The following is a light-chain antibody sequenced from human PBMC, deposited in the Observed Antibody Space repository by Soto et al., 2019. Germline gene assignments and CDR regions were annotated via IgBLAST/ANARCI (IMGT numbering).Light chain of an antibody. V-gene: IGLV2-14*03. CDR3: SSFTMGDSYV. CDR2: DVS. Sequence: QSVLTQPASVSGSPGQSITISCTGTSSDVGAYNYVSWYQQHSGKVPKLMIYDVSDRLSGVSNRFSGSKSGHTASLTSSGLQAEDEADYYCSSFTMGDSYVFGTGTKLAVL. J-gene: IGLJ1*01. CDR1: SSDVGAYNY.